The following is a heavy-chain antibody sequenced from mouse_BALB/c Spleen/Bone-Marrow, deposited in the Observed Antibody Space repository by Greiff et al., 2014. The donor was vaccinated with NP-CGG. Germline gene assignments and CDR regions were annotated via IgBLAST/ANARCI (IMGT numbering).Heavy chain of an antibody. CDR1: GFNIKDTY. Sequence: EVQLQQSGAELVKPGASVKLSCTASGFNIKDTYMHWVKQRPEQGLEWIGRIDPANGNTKYDPKFQGKATITADTSSNTAYLQLNDLASEYSAGYYCDQGYDWAMDYWGQGTSVTVSS. D-gene: IGHD2-14*01. J-gene: IGHJ4*01. CDR2: IDPANGNT. CDR3: DQGYDWAMDY. V-gene: IGHV14-3*02.